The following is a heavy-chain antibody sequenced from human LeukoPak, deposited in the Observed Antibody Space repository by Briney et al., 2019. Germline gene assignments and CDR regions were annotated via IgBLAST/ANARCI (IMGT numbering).Heavy chain of an antibody. J-gene: IGHJ4*02. D-gene: IGHD3-9*01. V-gene: IGHV3-30*02. CDR1: GFSFSSYG. CDR3: AKDSLTDIDY. Sequence: GGSLRLSCAASGFSFSSYGMYWVRQAPGKGLEWVAFIRYDGSIKLYADSVKGRFTISRDNSKNTLYVQMNSLRAEDTAVYYCAKDSLTDIDYWGQGTLVTVSS. CDR2: IRYDGSIK.